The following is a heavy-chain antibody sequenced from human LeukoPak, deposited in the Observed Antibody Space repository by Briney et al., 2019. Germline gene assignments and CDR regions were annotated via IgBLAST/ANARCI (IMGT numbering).Heavy chain of an antibody. J-gene: IGHJ4*02. CDR1: GFSFSSYG. V-gene: IGHV3-30*02. CDR3: ARKLTTIPFDY. CDR2: IRSDGSNK. Sequence: GGSLRLSCAGSGFSFSSYGMHWVRQAPGKGLEWMAFIRSDGSNKYYADSVKGRFTISRDNSKNTLYLQMNSLRAEDTAVYYCARKLTTIPFDYWGQGTLVTVSS. D-gene: IGHD5-12*01.